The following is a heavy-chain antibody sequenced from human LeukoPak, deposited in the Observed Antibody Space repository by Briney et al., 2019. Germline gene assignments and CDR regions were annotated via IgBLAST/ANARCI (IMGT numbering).Heavy chain of an antibody. CDR3: ASGSYYYDSSGYLDGY. J-gene: IGHJ4*02. Sequence: SETLSITCTVSGGSISSGGYYWRWIRQHPRTVLVWIGYIYDSGSAYYNPSLKSRVTISVDTSKNQFSLKLSSVTAADTAVYYCASGSYYYDSSGYLDGYWGQGTLVTVSS. D-gene: IGHD3-22*01. CDR1: GGSISSGGYY. CDR2: IYDSGSA. V-gene: IGHV4-31*03.